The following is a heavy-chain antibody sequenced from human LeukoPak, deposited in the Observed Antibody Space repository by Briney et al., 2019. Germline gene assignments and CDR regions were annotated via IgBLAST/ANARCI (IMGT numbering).Heavy chain of an antibody. CDR2: IISILNTV. D-gene: IGHD6-13*01. V-gene: IGHV1-69*13. J-gene: IGHJ4*02. CDR1: GDTSINYG. Sequence: SVKVSCKTSGDTSINYGFTWVRQAPGQGLEWLGGIISILNTVDYAQKFQGRVTISADESTNTAYVELSSLRSEDTAVYYCARNGLPLPGTFDLWGQGTLVTVSS. CDR3: ARNGLPLPGTFDL.